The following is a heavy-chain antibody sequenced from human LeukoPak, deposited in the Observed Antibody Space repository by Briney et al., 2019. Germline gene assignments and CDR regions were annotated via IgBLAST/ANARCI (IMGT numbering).Heavy chain of an antibody. CDR3: AKLLAVTNSYYFNY. J-gene: IGHJ4*02. CDR1: GFTFSSYA. Sequence: PGGALRLSCAASGFTFSSYAMSWVRQAPGKGLEWVSTISGSGSGGSTYYADSVKGRFTISRENSKDTLYLQMNSLRAEDTAVYYCAKLLAVTNSYYFNYWGQGTLVTVSS. CDR2: ISGSGSGGST. D-gene: IGHD6-19*01. V-gene: IGHV3-23*01.